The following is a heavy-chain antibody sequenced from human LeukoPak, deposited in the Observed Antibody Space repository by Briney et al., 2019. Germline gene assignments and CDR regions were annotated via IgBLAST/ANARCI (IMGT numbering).Heavy chain of an antibody. V-gene: IGHV3-7*04. J-gene: IGHJ4*02. CDR3: ARENFQY. Sequence: GGSLRLSCAASGFTFSNYWMSWVRQAPGKGLEWVANIKQDGSESKYVDSVKGRFTISRDNAKNSLYLQMNSLRAEDTAVYYCARENFQYWAQGTLVTVSS. CDR1: GFTFSNYW. CDR2: IKQDGSES.